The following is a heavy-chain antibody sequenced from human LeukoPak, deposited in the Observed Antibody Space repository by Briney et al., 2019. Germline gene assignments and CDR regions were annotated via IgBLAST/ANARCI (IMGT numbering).Heavy chain of an antibody. CDR3: ARRYCSGGSCIPDY. CDR1: GYTFTDYN. CDR2: IQPKSGGT. D-gene: IGHD2-15*01. V-gene: IGHV1-2*02. Sequence: ASVKVSCKASGYTFTDYNMYWVRQAPGQGPEWMGWIQPKSGGTIYAQRFQGRVTMTRDRSISTAYMELSSLRYDDTAVYYCARRYCSGGSCIPDYWGQGTLVTVSS. J-gene: IGHJ4*02.